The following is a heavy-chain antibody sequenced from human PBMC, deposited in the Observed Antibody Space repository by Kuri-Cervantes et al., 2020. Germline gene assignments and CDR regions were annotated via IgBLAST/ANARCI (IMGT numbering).Heavy chain of an antibody. V-gene: IGHV1-18*03. J-gene: IGHJ3*02. D-gene: IGHD2-15*01. CDR2: ISAYNGNT. CDR3: ARGVPLGYCSGGSCYASAFDI. Sequence: ASVKVSCKASGYTFTSYDINWVRQATGQGLEWMGWISAYNGNTNYAQKLQGRVTMTTDTSTSTAYMELRSLRSDDMAVYYCARGVPLGYCSGGSCYASAFDIWGQGTMVTVSS. CDR1: GYTFTSYD.